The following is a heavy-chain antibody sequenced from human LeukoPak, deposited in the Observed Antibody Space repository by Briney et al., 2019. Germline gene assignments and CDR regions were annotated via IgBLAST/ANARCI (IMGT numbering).Heavy chain of an antibody. CDR3: AKAGKLGLLWFGEGGDYYYYMDV. D-gene: IGHD3-10*01. CDR1: GFTFSDYY. V-gene: IGHV3-11*01. Sequence: GGSLRLSCAASGFTFSDYYMSWIRQAPGKGLEWVSYISSSGSTIYYADSVKGRFTISRDNSKNTLYLQMNSLRAEDTAVYYCAKAGKLGLLWFGEGGDYYYYMDVWGKGTTVTVSS. J-gene: IGHJ6*03. CDR2: ISSSGSTI.